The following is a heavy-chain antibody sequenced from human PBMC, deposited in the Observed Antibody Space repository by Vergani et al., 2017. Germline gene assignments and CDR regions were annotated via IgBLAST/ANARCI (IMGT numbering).Heavy chain of an antibody. CDR2: INPNSGGT. V-gene: IGHV1-2*02. D-gene: IGHD3-22*01. CDR3: ARDQQDLVRSGYYPGDY. CDR1: GGTFSSNS. J-gene: IGHJ4*02. Sequence: QGQLAQSGAEVKKPGSSVNVSCKASGGTFSSNSISWVRQAPGQGLEWMGWINPNSGGTNYAQKFQGRVTMTRDTSISTAYMELSRLRSDDTAVYYCARDQQDLVRSGYYPGDYWGQGTLVTVSS.